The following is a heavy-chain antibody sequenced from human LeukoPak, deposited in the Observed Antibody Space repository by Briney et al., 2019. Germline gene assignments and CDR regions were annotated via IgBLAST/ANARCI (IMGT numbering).Heavy chain of an antibody. V-gene: IGHV3-30*02. J-gene: IGHJ4*02. D-gene: IGHD5-18*01. CDR3: ARGRRGYSYGFDY. CDR2: IRYDGSNE. CDR1: GFTFSSYG. Sequence: GGSLRLSCAASGFTFSSYGMHWVRQAPGKGLEWVAFIRYDGSNEYYADSVKGRFTISRDNSKNTLYLQMNSLRAEDTAVYYCARGRRGYSYGFDYWGQGTLVTVSS.